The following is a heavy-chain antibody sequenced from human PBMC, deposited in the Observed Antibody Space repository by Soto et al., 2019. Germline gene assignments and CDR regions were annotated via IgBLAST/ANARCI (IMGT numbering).Heavy chain of an antibody. CDR2: ISSTTNYI. CDR1: GFTFTRYS. Sequence: PGGSLRLSCAASGFTFTRYSMNWVRQAPGKGLEWVSSISSTTNYIYYGDSMKGRFTISRDNAKNSLYLEMNSPRAEDTAVYYCARESEDLTSNFDYWGHGTLVTVSS. D-gene: IGHD2-21*01. V-gene: IGHV3-21*06. J-gene: IGHJ4*01. CDR3: ARESEDLTSNFDY.